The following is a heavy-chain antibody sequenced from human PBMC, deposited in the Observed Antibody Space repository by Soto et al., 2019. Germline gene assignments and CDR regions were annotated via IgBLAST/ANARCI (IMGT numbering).Heavy chain of an antibody. CDR1: GFTFSSYG. D-gene: IGHD1-26*01. CDR2: IWYDGSNK. V-gene: IGHV3-33*01. Sequence: GGSLRLSCAASGFTFSSYGMHWVRQAPGKGLEWVAVIWYDGSNKYYADSVKGRFTISRDNSKNTLYLQMNSLRAEDTAVYYCARDLPYPLGGYYGMDVWGQGTTVTV. J-gene: IGHJ6*02. CDR3: ARDLPYPLGGYYGMDV.